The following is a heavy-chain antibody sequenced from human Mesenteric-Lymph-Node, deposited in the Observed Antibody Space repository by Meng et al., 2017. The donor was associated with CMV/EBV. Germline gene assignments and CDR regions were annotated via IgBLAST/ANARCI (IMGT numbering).Heavy chain of an antibody. V-gene: IGHV1-18*01. CDR1: GYIFASYG. Sequence: ASVKVSCKASGYIFASYGISWVRQAPGQGLEWMGWISTYSGDTKYAQKVQGRVTITADKSTSTAYMELRSLRSEDTAVYYCARSYRNFGRSFDYWGQGTLVTVSS. D-gene: IGHD3-16*02. J-gene: IGHJ4*02. CDR3: ARSYRNFGRSFDY. CDR2: ISTYSGDT.